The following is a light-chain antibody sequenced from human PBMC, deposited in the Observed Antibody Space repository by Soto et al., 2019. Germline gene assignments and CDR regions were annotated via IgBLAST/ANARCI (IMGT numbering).Light chain of an antibody. J-gene: IGKJ1*01. Sequence: EIVLTQSPATLSLSPGERATLSCRASQSVSSYLAWYQQKPGQAPRLLLYDASNRATGIPARFSGSGSGTDFTLTISSLEPEDFAVYFCQQRSTWQTLGQGTMVEIK. CDR3: QQRSTWQT. CDR2: DAS. V-gene: IGKV3-11*01. CDR1: QSVSSY.